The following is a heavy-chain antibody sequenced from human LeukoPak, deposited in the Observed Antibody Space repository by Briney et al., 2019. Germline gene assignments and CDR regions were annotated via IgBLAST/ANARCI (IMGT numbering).Heavy chain of an antibody. CDR1: GFTFSSYS. J-gene: IGHJ3*02. CDR2: ISGSSSYI. Sequence: GGSLRLSCAASGFTFSSYSMNWVRQAPGKGLEWVSSISGSSSYIYYADSVKGRFTISRDNAKNSLYLQMNSLRAEDTALYYCAKLWSVGGLGAFDIWGQGTMVTVSS. D-gene: IGHD1-26*01. V-gene: IGHV3-21*04. CDR3: AKLWSVGGLGAFDI.